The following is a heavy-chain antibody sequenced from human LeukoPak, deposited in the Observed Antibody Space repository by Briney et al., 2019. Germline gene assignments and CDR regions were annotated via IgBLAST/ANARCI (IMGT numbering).Heavy chain of an antibody. CDR3: ARDSAYGSGSYYS. D-gene: IGHD3-10*01. Sequence: GRSLRLSCAASGFTFSSYAMHWVRQAPGKGLEWVAVISYDGSNKYYADSVKGRFIISRDNSKNTLYVQMNSLRAEDTAVYYCARDSAYGSGSYYSWGQGTLVTVSS. CDR2: ISYDGSNK. CDR1: GFTFSSYA. J-gene: IGHJ4*02. V-gene: IGHV3-30*04.